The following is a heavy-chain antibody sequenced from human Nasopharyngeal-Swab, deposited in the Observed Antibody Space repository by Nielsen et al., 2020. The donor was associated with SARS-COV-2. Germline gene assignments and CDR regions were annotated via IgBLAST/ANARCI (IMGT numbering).Heavy chain of an antibody. V-gene: IGHV4-31*03. CDR3: AREVINQAVSDAFDF. D-gene: IGHD3-16*02. Sequence: SEILSLTCTVSGGSISSDNYFWSWIRQRPGKGLGWIGYIHYTGKTYYNPSLESRLTISLDTSRNQFSLMLRSVAAADTAVYYCAREVINQAVSDAFDFWGQGTMVTVSS. CDR2: IHYTGKT. CDR1: GGSISSDNYF. J-gene: IGHJ3*01.